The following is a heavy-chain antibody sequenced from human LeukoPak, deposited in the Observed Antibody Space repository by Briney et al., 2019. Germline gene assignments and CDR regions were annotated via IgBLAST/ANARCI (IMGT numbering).Heavy chain of an antibody. CDR1: GGTFSSYA. J-gene: IGHJ4*02. D-gene: IGHD3-16*01. CDR2: IIPIFGTA. CDR3: ARGGMGIGGYFDY. Sequence: ASVKVSCKASGGTFSSYAISWVRQAPGQGLEWMGGIIPIFGTANYAQKFQGRVTITADESTSTAYMELSSLRSEDTAVYYCARGGMGIGGYFDYWGQGTLVTVSS. V-gene: IGHV1-69*01.